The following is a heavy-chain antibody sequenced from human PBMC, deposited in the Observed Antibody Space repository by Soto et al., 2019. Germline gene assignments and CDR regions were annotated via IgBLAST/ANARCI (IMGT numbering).Heavy chain of an antibody. J-gene: IGHJ4*02. Sequence: ALVKVACKGSGYTITDLSRQWGRQKNGNGLEWMGGFDPEDGETIYAQKFQGRVTMTEDTATDTAYMELSNLRSEDTAVYYCATHRSGRFLEWLPEGSLGYWGQGTLVTVSS. CDR3: ATHRSGRFLEWLPEGSLGY. CDR2: FDPEDGET. D-gene: IGHD3-3*01. V-gene: IGHV1-24*01. CDR1: GYTITDLS.